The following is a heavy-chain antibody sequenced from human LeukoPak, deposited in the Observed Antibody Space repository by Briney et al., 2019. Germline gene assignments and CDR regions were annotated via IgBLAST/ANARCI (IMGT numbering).Heavy chain of an antibody. V-gene: IGHV6-1*01. CDR2: TYYRSKWYN. J-gene: IGHJ4*02. Sequence: SQTLSLTCVISGESVSSNNAAWNWIRQSPSRGLEWLGRTYYRSKWYNDYAVSVKSRISINPDTSKNQFSIQLKSLTPEDTAVYYCTRGGAFSYGSATAYYFDSWGQGTLVTVSS. D-gene: IGHD3-10*01. CDR3: TRGGAFSYGSATAYYFDS. CDR1: GESVSSNNAA.